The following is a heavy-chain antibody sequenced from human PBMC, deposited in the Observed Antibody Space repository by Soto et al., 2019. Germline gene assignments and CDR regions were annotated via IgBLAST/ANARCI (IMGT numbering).Heavy chain of an antibody. CDR2: ISNGGSSI. V-gene: IGHV3-11*01. CDR3: TRPCRYCNGGGPGHWFDP. Sequence: GALRLSCAASGFTFGDYDMSWIRQAPGKGLEWVSYISNGGSSIYYADSVKGRFTISRDNAKRSVFLQMNSLRAEDTAVYYCTRPCRYCNGGGPGHWFDPWGQGTLVTVSS. J-gene: IGHJ5*02. D-gene: IGHD2-8*02. CDR1: GFTFGDYD.